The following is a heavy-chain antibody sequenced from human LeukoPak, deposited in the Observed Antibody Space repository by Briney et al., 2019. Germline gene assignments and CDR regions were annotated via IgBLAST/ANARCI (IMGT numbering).Heavy chain of an antibody. CDR2: IDHRGTA. Sequence: SETMSLTCAVYGASYNAYYWSWIRQPPGKGLEWIGDIDHRGTATYNPSLKSRLSISADASKNQFSLKLNSVTDADTAVYYCAVGITTLGVAASFDSWGQGNLVIVSS. CDR3: AVGITTLGVAASFDS. V-gene: IGHV4-34*01. CDR1: GASYNAYY. J-gene: IGHJ4*02. D-gene: IGHD3-3*01.